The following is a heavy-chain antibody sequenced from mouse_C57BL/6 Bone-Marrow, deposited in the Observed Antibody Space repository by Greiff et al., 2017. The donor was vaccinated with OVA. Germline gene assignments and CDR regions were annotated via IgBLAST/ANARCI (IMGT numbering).Heavy chain of an antibody. V-gene: IGHV1-64*01. CDR2: IHPNSGST. D-gene: IGHD1-1*01. J-gene: IGHJ1*03. CDR3: ARSGIATGYFDG. CDR1: GYTFTSYW. Sequence: QVQLQQPGAELVKPGASVKLSCKASGYTFTSYWMHWVKQRPGQGLEWIGMIHPNSGSTNYNEKFKSKATLTVDKSSSTAYMQLSSLTSEDSAVYYCARSGIATGYFDGWGTGTTVTVSA.